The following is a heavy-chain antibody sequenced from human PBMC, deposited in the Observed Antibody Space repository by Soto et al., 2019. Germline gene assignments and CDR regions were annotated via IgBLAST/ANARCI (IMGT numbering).Heavy chain of an antibody. CDR2: IKADGKTT. CDR1: GFTFGNYW. D-gene: IGHD6-13*01. CDR3: ARTQGTTWSYSWFDS. Sequence: GGSLRLSCAASGFTFGNYWMHWVRQAPGKGLVWVSRIKADGKTTTYADSVKGRFTISRDNAKNTLYLQMSSLSAEDTAVYYCARTQGTTWSYSWFDSWGQGTLVPVSS. V-gene: IGHV3-74*01. J-gene: IGHJ5*01.